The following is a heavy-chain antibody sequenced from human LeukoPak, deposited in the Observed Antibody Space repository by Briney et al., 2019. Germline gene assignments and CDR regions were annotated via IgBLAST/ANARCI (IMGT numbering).Heavy chain of an antibody. V-gene: IGHV3-21*01. CDR2: ISSSSSYI. D-gene: IGHD5-12*01. CDR1: GFTFSSYS. CDR3: ARGGYDFDY. Sequence: GGSLRFSSAASGFTFSSYSMNLFRQAPGKGLDWFSSISSSSSYIYYADSVKGRFTISRDNAKNSLYLQMNSLRAEDTAVYYCARGGYDFDYWGQGTLFTVSS. J-gene: IGHJ4*02.